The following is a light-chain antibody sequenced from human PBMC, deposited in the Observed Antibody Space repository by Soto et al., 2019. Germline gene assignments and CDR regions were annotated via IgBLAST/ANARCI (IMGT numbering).Light chain of an antibody. CDR2: RAS. CDR3: QQSYSHLIT. J-gene: IGKJ5*01. Sequence: DIQMTQSPSSLSASVGDSVNITCRASQTIRVSLNWYQKEPGKAPKLLIFRASTLENGVPPRFSGGGSGTDFTLTINGLQPEDFATYYCQQSYSHLITFGQGTRLEIK. V-gene: IGKV1-39*01. CDR1: QTIRVS.